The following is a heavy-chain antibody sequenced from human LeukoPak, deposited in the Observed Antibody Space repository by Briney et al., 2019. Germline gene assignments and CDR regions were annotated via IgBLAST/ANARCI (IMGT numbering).Heavy chain of an antibody. CDR3: ARGAVLEDAFDI. CDR2: IYYSGST. D-gene: IGHD2-8*02. J-gene: IGHJ3*02. Sequence: SETLSLTCTVSGGSISSGGYSWSWVRQHPGKGLEWIGYIYYSGSTYYNPSLKSRVTISVDTSKNQFSLKLSSVTAADTAVYYCARGAVLEDAFDIWGQGTMVTVSS. V-gene: IGHV4-31*03. CDR1: GGSISSGGYS.